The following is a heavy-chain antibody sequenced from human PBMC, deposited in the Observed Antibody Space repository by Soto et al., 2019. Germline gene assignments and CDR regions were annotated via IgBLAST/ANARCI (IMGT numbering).Heavy chain of an antibody. CDR1: GFTFSSYA. CDR3: AKAPYGVPFPSDY. Sequence: EVQLLESGGGLVQPGGSLRLSCAASGFTFSSYAMSWVRQAPGKGLEWVSAISGSGAGTYYADSVKGRFTISRDNSKNTLYLQMTSLRAEDTAVYYCAKAPYGVPFPSDYWGQGTLVTVSS. J-gene: IGHJ4*02. V-gene: IGHV3-23*01. D-gene: IGHD2-2*01. CDR2: ISGSGAGT.